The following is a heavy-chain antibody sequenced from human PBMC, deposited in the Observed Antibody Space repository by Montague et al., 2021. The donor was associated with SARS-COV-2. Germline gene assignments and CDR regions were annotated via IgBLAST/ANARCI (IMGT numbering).Heavy chain of an antibody. Sequence: SETLSLTCTVSGGSYIGYYWGWIRQSPGRGLEWIGEINHTGSTNYKPSLKRQVTISVDTSKNQFSLKVSSVTAADTAVYYCARGLMSGSYYLGLDYWGQGTLVTVSS. CDR1: GGSYIGYY. CDR3: ARGLMSGSYYLGLDY. V-gene: IGHV4-34*01. D-gene: IGHD1-26*01. CDR2: INHTGST. J-gene: IGHJ4*02.